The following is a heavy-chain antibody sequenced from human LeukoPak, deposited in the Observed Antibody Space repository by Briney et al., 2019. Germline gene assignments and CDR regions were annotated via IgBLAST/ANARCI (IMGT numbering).Heavy chain of an antibody. J-gene: IGHJ5*02. CDR1: GFTFDDYA. CDR3: ARANGAAAVTGVGWFDP. D-gene: IGHD6-13*01. Sequence: GGSLRLSCAASGFTFDDYAMHWVRQAPGKGLEWVSGISWNSGSIGYADSVKGRFTISRDNAKNSLYLQMNSLRAEDTAVYYCARANGAAAVTGVGWFDPWGQGTLVTVSS. CDR2: ISWNSGSI. V-gene: IGHV3-9*01.